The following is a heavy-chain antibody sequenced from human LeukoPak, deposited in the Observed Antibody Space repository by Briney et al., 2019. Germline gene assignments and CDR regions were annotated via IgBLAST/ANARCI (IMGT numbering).Heavy chain of an antibody. J-gene: IGHJ4*02. D-gene: IGHD4-17*01. CDR3: ASNSHYGDYACLDY. CDR2: IYYSGST. Sequence: PSQTPSLTCTVSGGSISSGGYYWSWIRQHPGKGLEWIGYIYYSGSTYYNPSLKSRVTISVDTSKNQFSLKLSSVTAADTAVYYCASNSHYGDYACLDYWGQGTLVTVSS. CDR1: GGSISSGGYY. V-gene: IGHV4-31*03.